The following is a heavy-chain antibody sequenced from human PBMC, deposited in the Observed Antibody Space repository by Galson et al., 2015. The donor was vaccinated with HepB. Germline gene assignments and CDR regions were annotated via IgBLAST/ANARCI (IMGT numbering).Heavy chain of an antibody. Sequence: SVKVSCKASGGTFSSYTISWVRQAPGQGLEWMGRIIPILGIANYAQKFQGRVTITADKSTSTAYMELSSLRSEDTAVYYCARMWGGDHLLDAFDIWGQGTMVTVSS. J-gene: IGHJ3*02. CDR1: GGTFSSYT. CDR3: ARMWGGDHLLDAFDI. V-gene: IGHV1-69*02. CDR2: IIPILGIA. D-gene: IGHD2-21*02.